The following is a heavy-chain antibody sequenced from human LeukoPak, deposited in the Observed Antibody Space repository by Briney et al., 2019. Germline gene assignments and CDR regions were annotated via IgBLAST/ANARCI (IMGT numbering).Heavy chain of an antibody. Sequence: GGSLRLSCAASGFTFSGSAMHWVRQAPGKGLEWLGRIRSKANNYETAYAASVKGRFTIYRDDSKNTAYLQMNSLKTEDTAVYYCTRSWNDYYYYYMDVWGKGTTVTVSS. J-gene: IGHJ6*03. CDR1: GFTFSGSA. D-gene: IGHD1-1*01. CDR3: TRSWNDYYYYYMDV. V-gene: IGHV3-73*01. CDR2: IRSKANNYET.